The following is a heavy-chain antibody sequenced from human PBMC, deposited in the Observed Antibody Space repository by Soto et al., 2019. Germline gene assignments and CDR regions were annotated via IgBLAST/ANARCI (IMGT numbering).Heavy chain of an antibody. Sequence: EVQLLESGGGLVQPGGSLRLSCAASGFTFSSYAMSWVRQAPGKGLEWVSAISGSGGSTYYADSVKGRFTISRDNSKNTLYLQMNSLRAEDTAVYYCAKDLRGGGKTPDAFDIWGQGTMVTVSS. V-gene: IGHV3-23*01. J-gene: IGHJ3*02. D-gene: IGHD3-10*01. CDR2: ISGSGGST. CDR3: AKDLRGGGKTPDAFDI. CDR1: GFTFSSYA.